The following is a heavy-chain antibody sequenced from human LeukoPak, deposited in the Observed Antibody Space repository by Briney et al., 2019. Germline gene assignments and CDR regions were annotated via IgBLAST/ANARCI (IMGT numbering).Heavy chain of an antibody. Sequence: ASVKVSCKASGYTFTSYYMHWVRQAPGQGLEWMGIINPSGGSTSYAQKFQGRVTMTRDTSTSTVYMELSSLRSEDTGVYYCAREGPSEYGSRVAARNDYWGQGTLVTLSS. J-gene: IGHJ4*02. CDR3: AREGPSEYGSRVAARNDY. V-gene: IGHV1-46*03. D-gene: IGHD6-6*01. CDR2: INPSGGST. CDR1: GYTFTSYY.